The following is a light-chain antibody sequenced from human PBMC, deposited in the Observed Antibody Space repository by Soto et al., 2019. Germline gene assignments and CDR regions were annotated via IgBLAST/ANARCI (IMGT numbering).Light chain of an antibody. CDR1: SSDVGNYDY. CDR2: DLN. Sequence: QSVLTQPAAVSGSPGQSVTISCTGTSSDVGNYDYVSWYQHHPGKAPKVMIYDLNKRPSGVPDRFSGSKSGNTAYLTISGLQTEDEADYYCCSYAGSYTYVFGTGTKVTVL. J-gene: IGLJ1*01. CDR3: CSYAGSYTYV. V-gene: IGLV2-11*01.